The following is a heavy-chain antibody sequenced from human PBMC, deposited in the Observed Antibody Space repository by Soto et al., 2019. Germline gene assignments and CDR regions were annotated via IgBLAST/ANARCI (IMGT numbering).Heavy chain of an antibody. Sequence: PSETLSLTCTVSGASISSYHWSWIRQPPGKGLEWIGYVFSSGSTNYNPSLKSRVTISVDTSKNQFSLKVSSVTAADTAVYYCARTDFGSYLASWFAPWGQGTLVTIS. CDR3: ARTDFGSYLASWFAP. CDR2: VFSSGST. V-gene: IGHV4-59*08. D-gene: IGHD1-26*01. J-gene: IGHJ5*02. CDR1: GASISSYH.